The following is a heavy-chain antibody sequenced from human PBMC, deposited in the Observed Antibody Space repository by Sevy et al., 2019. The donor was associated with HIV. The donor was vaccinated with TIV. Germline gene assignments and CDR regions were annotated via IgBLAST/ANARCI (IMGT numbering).Heavy chain of an antibody. CDR2: LDPEDGET. J-gene: IGHJ6*02. Sequence: ASVKVSCKVSGYRLIEVSMHWVRQAPGKGLEWMGHLDPEDGETIYAQNFQGRVTMTEDTSTDTAYMEVSSLRSEDTAVYYCAADRGEDYCSGNSCQRHYYYGLDVLGQGTAVTVSS. CDR3: AADRGEDYCSGNSCQRHYYYGLDV. CDR1: GYRLIEVS. V-gene: IGHV1-24*01. D-gene: IGHD2-15*01.